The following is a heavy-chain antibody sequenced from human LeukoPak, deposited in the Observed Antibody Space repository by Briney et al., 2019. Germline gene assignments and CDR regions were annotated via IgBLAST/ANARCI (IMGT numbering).Heavy chain of an antibody. J-gene: IGHJ4*02. Sequence: PGGSLRLSCAASGFIFCSYGVHWVRQAPGKGREGVAFMPYDGSNKYYADSVRRRFTISRDNSKNTLYLQLNTLRPADAAVYFFGKNPRTYGDYGGGYWGQGTLVTVSS. CDR1: GFIFCSYG. D-gene: IGHD4-17*01. CDR2: MPYDGSNK. CDR3: GKNPRTYGDYGGGY. V-gene: IGHV3-30*02.